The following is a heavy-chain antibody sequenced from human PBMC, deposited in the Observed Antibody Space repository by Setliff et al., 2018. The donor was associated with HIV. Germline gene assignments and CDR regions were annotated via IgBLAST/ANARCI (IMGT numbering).Heavy chain of an antibody. D-gene: IGHD2-2*01. Sequence: ASVKVSCKASGYTFTYYGISWMRQAPGQAFEWMGWMHPNTGATSYAQKFQGRVTMTADKSTNTAYMEVTSLRSEDTAVYYCARKEYQLLHAFDIWGQGTMVTVSS. CDR3: ARKEYQLLHAFDI. J-gene: IGHJ3*02. CDR2: MHPNTGAT. V-gene: IGHV1-18*01. CDR1: GYTFTYYG.